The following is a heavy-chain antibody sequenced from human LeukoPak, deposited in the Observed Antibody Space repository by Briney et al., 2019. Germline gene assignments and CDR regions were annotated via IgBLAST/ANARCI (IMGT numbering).Heavy chain of an antibody. V-gene: IGHV3-30*14. J-gene: IGHJ6*02. D-gene: IGHD2-21*01. CDR1: GFTFRSFV. Sequence: PGRSLRLSCAASGFTFRSFVMHWVRQAPGKGLEWVAAISYEDGSNKYYADSVKGRFTISRHNSKNTLYLQMNSLRAEDTAVYYCASDIPQSYYYYGMDVWGQGTTVTVSS. CDR3: ASDIPQSYYYYGMDV. CDR2: ISYEDGSNK.